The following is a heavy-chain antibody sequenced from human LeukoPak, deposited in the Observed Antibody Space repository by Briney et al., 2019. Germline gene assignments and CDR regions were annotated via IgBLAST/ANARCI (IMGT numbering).Heavy chain of an antibody. CDR1: GGSISNYY. Sequence: SETLSLTCTVSGGSISNYYWTWIRQPPGKGLEWIGYIYYSGITDSNPSLRSRVTMSVDTSKNQFSLKLSSLTAADTAVYYCARAGDSSGWSHYFDYWGQGTLVTVSS. CDR3: ARAGDSSGWSHYFDY. J-gene: IGHJ4*02. D-gene: IGHD6-19*01. V-gene: IGHV4-59*01. CDR2: IYYSGIT.